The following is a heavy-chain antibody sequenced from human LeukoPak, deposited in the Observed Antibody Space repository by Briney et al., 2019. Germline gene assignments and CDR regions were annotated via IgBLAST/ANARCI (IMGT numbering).Heavy chain of an antibody. CDR2: IIPIFGTA. V-gene: IGHV1-69*13. D-gene: IGHD2-2*02. Sequence: SVNVSCKASGGTFSSYAISWVRQAPGQGLEWMGGIIPIFGTANYAQKFQGRVTITADESTSTAYMELSSLRSEDTAVYYCARDRTYCSSTSCYTYYYYGMDVWGKGTTVTVSS. CDR3: ARDRTYCSSTSCYTYYYYGMDV. J-gene: IGHJ6*04. CDR1: GGTFSSYA.